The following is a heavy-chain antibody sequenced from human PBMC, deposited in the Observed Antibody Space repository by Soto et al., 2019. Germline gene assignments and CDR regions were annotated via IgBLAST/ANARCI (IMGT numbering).Heavy chain of an antibody. Sequence: GGSLRLSCAASGFSFVSYWMHWVRQVPGEGLAWVSRINGNADNSDYADSAKGRFTISRDNAMNRLYLLMDSPRADDTGVYYCVRDFRGAVAGSEFDHWGQGTLVTVPQ. CDR2: INGNADNS. CDR1: GFSFVSYW. J-gene: IGHJ4*02. V-gene: IGHV3-74*01. CDR3: VRDFRGAVAGSEFDH. D-gene: IGHD6-19*01.